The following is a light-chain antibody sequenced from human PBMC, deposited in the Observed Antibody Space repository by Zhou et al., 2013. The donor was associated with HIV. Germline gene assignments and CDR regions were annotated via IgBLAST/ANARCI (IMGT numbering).Light chain of an antibody. V-gene: IGKV1-6*01. CDR2: AAS. Sequence: AIQMTQSPSSLSASVGDRVTITCRASQGIGNDLGWYQQKPGKAPKLLIYAASSLQSGVPSRFTGSGSGADFTLTISSLQPEDFAVYYCLQDYSFPWTFGQGTKIEIK. CDR1: QGIGND. CDR3: LQDYSFPWT. J-gene: IGKJ1*01.